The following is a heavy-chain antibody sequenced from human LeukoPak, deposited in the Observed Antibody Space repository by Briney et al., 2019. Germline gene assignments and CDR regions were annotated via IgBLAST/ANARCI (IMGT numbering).Heavy chain of an antibody. V-gene: IGHV4-59*01. Sequence: SETLSLTCSVSGGSISNYFWSWIRQPPGKGLECIGFIYYSETTNYNPSFKSRVTISVDTSKNQFSLKLNSVTAADTAVYYCARFPGGAEYRHYYYMDVWGKGTTVTVSS. D-gene: IGHD1-14*01. J-gene: IGHJ6*03. CDR2: IYYSETT. CDR3: ARFPGGAEYRHYYYMDV. CDR1: GGSISNYF.